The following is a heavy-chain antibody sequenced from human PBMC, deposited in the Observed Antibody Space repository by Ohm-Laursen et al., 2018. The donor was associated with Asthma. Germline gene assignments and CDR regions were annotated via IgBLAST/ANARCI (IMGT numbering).Heavy chain of an antibody. V-gene: IGHV4-59*08. CDR1: GGSISSYY. D-gene: IGHD4-17*01. J-gene: IGHJ3*02. Sequence: GTLSLTCTVSGGSISSYYWSWIRQPPGKGLEWIGYIYYSGSTNYNPSLKSRVTISVDTSKNQFSLKLSSVTAADTAVYYCARLRRYAFDIWGQGTMVTVSS. CDR2: IYYSGST. CDR3: ARLRRYAFDI.